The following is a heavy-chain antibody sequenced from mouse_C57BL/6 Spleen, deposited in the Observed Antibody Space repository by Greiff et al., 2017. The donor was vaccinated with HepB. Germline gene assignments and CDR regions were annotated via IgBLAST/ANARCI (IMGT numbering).Heavy chain of an antibody. D-gene: IGHD2-3*01. CDR2: ISYDGSN. V-gene: IGHV3-6*01. CDR3: ARVGYSSYFDY. CDR1: GYSITSGYY. J-gene: IGHJ2*01. Sequence: EVQLQESGPGLVKPSQSLSLTCSVTGYSITSGYYWNWIRQFPGNKLEWMGYISYDGSNNYNPSLKNRISITRDTSKNQFFLKLNSVTTEDTATYYCARVGYSSYFDYWGQGTTLTVSS.